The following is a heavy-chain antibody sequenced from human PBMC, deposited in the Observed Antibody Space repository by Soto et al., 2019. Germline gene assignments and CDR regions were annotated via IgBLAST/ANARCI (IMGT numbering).Heavy chain of an antibody. CDR2: ISSGSSDT. CDR1: GFTFSSYG. Sequence: GGSLRLSCAASGFTFSSYGMHWVRQAPGKGLEWVASISSGSSDTWYADSVKGRFTISRDNAQNSLFLQMNTLRPEDTAMYYCARVAYWGPGTQVTVSS. CDR3: ARVAY. V-gene: IGHV3-21*01. J-gene: IGHJ4*02.